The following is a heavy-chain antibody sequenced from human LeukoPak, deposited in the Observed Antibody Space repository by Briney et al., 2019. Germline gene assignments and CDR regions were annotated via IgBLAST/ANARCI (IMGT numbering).Heavy chain of an antibody. CDR3: ARDAVMSPEVLLTAWDYFDC. CDR2: ISSSGSTI. CDR1: VFTFSSYE. D-gene: IGHD2-21*01. Sequence: GGSLRLSCAASVFTFSSYEMNCVRQAPGKGLEWVSYISSSGSTIYYADSVKGRFTISRDNAKNSLYLQMNSLRAEDTAVYYCARDAVMSPEVLLTAWDYFDCWGQGTLVTVSS. V-gene: IGHV3-48*03. J-gene: IGHJ4*02.